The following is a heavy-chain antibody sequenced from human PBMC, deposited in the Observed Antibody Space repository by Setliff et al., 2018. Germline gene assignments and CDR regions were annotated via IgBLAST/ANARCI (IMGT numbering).Heavy chain of an antibody. J-gene: IGHJ4*02. CDR2: ISGYTGET. V-gene: IGHV1-18*01. CDR3: ASYERYCYGGSCYYLDY. D-gene: IGHD2-15*01. CDR1: GFSFTSFG. Sequence: ASVKVSCKTSGFSFTSFGFSWVRQAPGQGLEWMGSISGYTGETNYAQKFQARVTMTTDTSTGTVNMELSSLRSEDTAVYYCASYERYCYGGSCYYLDYWGQGTLVTVSS.